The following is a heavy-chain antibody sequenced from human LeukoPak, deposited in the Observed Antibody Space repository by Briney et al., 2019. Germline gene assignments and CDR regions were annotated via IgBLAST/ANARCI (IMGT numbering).Heavy chain of an antibody. Sequence: GGSLRLSCAASGFTFSDYYMSWIRQAPGKGLEWVSYICDSGRTIYYANSVKGRFTISRDNAKNSVYLQMNNLGAEDTAVYYCARDRLGDYDQSGYYDKWGQGTLVTVSS. V-gene: IGHV3-11*01. CDR3: ARDRLGDYDQSGYYDK. J-gene: IGHJ4*02. D-gene: IGHD3-22*01. CDR1: GFTFSDYY. CDR2: ICDSGRTI.